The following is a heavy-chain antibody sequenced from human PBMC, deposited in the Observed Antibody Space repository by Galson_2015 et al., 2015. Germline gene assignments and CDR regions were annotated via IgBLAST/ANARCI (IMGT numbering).Heavy chain of an antibody. CDR3: AKDDSGYDFWSGYLRSHAHLDP. CDR2: ISYDGSNK. CDR1: GFTFSSYG. J-gene: IGHJ5*02. D-gene: IGHD3-3*01. V-gene: IGHV3-30*18. Sequence: SLRLSCAASGFTFSSYGMHWVRQAPGMGLEWVAVISYDGSNKYYADSVKGRFTISRDNSKNTLYLQMNSLRAEDTAVYYCAKDDSGYDFWSGYLRSHAHLDPWGQGTLVTVSS.